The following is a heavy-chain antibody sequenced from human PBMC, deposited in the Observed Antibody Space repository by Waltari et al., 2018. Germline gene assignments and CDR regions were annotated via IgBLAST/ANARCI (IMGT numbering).Heavy chain of an antibody. CDR2: IDSGGST. CDR1: GFTVSSNY. J-gene: IGHJ6*02. D-gene: IGHD2-15*01. Sequence: EVQLVESGGGLIQPGGSLRLSCAASGFTVSSNYMSWVRQAPGKGLEWVSFIDSGGSTYYSDAVKGRFTISRDNSKNTLYLQMNSLRAEDTAVYYCARVATLLYDYYGMDVWGQGTTVTVSS. V-gene: IGHV3-53*01. CDR3: ARVATLLYDYYGMDV.